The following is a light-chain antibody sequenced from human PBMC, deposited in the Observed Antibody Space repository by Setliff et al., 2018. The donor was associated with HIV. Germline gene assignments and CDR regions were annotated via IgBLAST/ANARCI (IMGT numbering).Light chain of an antibody. CDR2: EVS. Sequence: QSALTQPPSVSGSPGQSVTISCTGTSCDVGSSNRVSWYQQPPGTAPRLMIYEVSSRPSGVPDRFSGSKSGNTASLTISGLQAEDEADYYCSSGTSSSTPYVFGTGTKV. V-gene: IGLV2-18*02. CDR3: SSGTSSSTPYV. CDR1: SCDVGSSNR. J-gene: IGLJ1*01.